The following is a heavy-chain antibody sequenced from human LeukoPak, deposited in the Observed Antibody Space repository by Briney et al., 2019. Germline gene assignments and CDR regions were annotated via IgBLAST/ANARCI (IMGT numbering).Heavy chain of an antibody. Sequence: ASETLSLTCTVSGGSISSYYWSWIRQPPGKGLEWIGYIYYSGSTQYNPSLNSRVTISVDTSKNQFSLMLSSVTAADTAVYYRARDRNYSSGWKGDAFDIWGQGTMVTVSS. J-gene: IGHJ3*02. CDR2: IYYSGST. D-gene: IGHD6-19*01. V-gene: IGHV4-59*01. CDR1: GGSISSYY. CDR3: ARDRNYSSGWKGDAFDI.